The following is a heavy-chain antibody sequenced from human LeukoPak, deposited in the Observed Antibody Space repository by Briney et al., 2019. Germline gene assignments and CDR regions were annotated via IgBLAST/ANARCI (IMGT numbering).Heavy chain of an antibody. D-gene: IGHD1-26*01. CDR3: ARHPPDSGSAHYFDY. V-gene: IGHV3-11*04. J-gene: IGHJ4*02. CDR2: ISSSGSPI. CDR1: GFTFSDYY. Sequence: PGGSLRLSCAASGFTFSDYYMTWIRQAPGKGLEWVSYISSSGSPIYFADSVKGRFTISRDIAKNSLLLQMNSLRVEDTAVYYCARHPPDSGSAHYFDYWGQGTLVTVSS.